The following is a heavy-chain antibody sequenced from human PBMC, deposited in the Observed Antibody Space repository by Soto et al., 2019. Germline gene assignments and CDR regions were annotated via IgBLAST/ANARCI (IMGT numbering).Heavy chain of an antibody. Sequence: GESLKISCKGSGYSFTSYWIGCVRQMPGKGLEWMGIIYPGDSDTRCSPSFQGQVTISADTSISTAYLQWSSLKASDTAMYYCARQGYSYATRGHLSNWFDTWGQGTLVTVSS. CDR1: GYSFTSYW. CDR3: ARQGYSYATRGHLSNWFDT. V-gene: IGHV5-51*01. J-gene: IGHJ5*02. D-gene: IGHD5-18*01. CDR2: IYPGDSDT.